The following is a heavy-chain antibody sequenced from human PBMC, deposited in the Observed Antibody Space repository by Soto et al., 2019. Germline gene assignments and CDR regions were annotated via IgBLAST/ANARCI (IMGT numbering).Heavy chain of an antibody. CDR3: ARGPSGSSYGTEFDY. J-gene: IGHJ4*02. V-gene: IGHV3-30-3*01. D-gene: IGHD5-18*01. Sequence: QVQLVESGGGVVQPGRSLRLSCAASGFTFSSYAMHWVRQAPGKGLEWVAVISYDGSNKYYADSVKGRFTISRDNSKNTLYLQMNSLRAEDTAVYYCARGPSGSSYGTEFDYWGQGTLVTVSS. CDR2: ISYDGSNK. CDR1: GFTFSSYA.